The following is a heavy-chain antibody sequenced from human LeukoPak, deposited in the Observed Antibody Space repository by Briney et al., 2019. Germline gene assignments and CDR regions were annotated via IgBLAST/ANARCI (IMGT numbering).Heavy chain of an antibody. CDR3: ARVFSSSSQGNAFDI. CDR1: GGSVSSYS. Sequence: SETLSLTCTVSGGSVSSYSWSWIRQPPGKGLEWIGYIYHSGSTNYNPSLKSRVTISVDTSKTQFSLNLYSVTAADTAIYYCARVFSSSSQGNAFDIWGQGTMVTVSS. D-gene: IGHD6-6*01. V-gene: IGHV4-59*02. CDR2: IYHSGST. J-gene: IGHJ3*02.